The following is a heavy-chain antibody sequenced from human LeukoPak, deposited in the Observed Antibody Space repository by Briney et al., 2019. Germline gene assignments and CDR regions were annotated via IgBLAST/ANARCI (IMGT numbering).Heavy chain of an antibody. CDR2: IRYDGSYE. Sequence: GGSLRLSCAASGFTFSNYGMHWVRQAPGKGLEWVAFIRYDGSYEYYADSLTGRISISRDNSKNTLYLQMNSLRAEGTAVYYCAKGEYDYVWGSHQPFDYWGQGTLVTVSS. J-gene: IGHJ4*02. V-gene: IGHV3-30*02. D-gene: IGHD3-16*01. CDR3: AKGEYDYVWGSHQPFDY. CDR1: GFTFSNYG.